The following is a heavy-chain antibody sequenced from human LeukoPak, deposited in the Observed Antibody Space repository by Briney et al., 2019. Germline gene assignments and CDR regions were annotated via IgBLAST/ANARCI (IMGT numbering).Heavy chain of an antibody. CDR2: IYYSGST. J-gene: IGHJ4*02. CDR1: GGSISSYY. V-gene: IGHV4-59*08. CDR3: ARSRFIDPQFPLDY. D-gene: IGHD2-21*01. Sequence: PSETLSLTCTVSGGSISSYYWSWLRQPPGKGLEWIGYIYYSGSTNYNPSLKSRVTISVDTSKNQFSLKLSSVTAADTAVYYCARSRFIDPQFPLDYWGQGTLVTVSS.